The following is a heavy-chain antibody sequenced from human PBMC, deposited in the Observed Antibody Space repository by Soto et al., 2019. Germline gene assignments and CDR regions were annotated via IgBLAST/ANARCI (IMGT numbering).Heavy chain of an antibody. CDR3: ARWPWLHTLYYFDY. CDR2: IYYSGST. V-gene: IGHV4-61*01. D-gene: IGHD5-12*01. CDR1: GGSVSSGSYY. Sequence: PSETLSLTCTVSGGSVSSGSYYRSCIRQPPGKGLEWIGYIYYSGSTNYNPSLKSRVTISVDTSKNQFSLKLSSVTAADTAVYYCARWPWLHTLYYFDYWGQGTLVTVSS. J-gene: IGHJ4*02.